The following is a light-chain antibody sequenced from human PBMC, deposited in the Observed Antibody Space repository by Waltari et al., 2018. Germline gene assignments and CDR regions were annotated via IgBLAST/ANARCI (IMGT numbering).Light chain of an antibody. CDR2: DVS. J-gene: IGKJ4*01. V-gene: IGKV3-11*01. Sequence: DIVLTQSPATLSLSPGERATLSCRASQSVANYLAWYQQKPGQAPTLLIYDVSNSATDIPARFSGSGFATDFTLTISDLKPEDIAVYYCQQRNKWPVTFGGGTKVEIK. CDR3: QQRNKWPVT. CDR1: QSVANY.